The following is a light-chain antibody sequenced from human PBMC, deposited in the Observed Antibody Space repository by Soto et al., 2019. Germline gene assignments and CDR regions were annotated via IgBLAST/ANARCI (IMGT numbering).Light chain of an antibody. V-gene: IGKV3-20*01. CDR2: GAS. CDR1: QRVSSNS. CDR3: QQYGSSLVVT. Sequence: EIVLTQAPGTLSFSPGERATLSCRASQRVSSNSLAWYQQKPGQAPRLLIYGASNKYTGIPDRFSGSGSGTDFTLTISRLEPEDFAVYYCQQYGSSLVVTFGHGTKVEIQ. J-gene: IGKJ1*01.